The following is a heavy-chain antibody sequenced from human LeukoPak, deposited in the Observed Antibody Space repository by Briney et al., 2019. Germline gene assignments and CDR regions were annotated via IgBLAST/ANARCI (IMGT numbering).Heavy chain of an antibody. CDR1: GFTFTSDA. Sequence: GGSLRLSCVASGFTFTSDAMNWVRQAPGKGLEWVSSTVSRGTTQYADSVKGRFTISRDNSKNTLYLQMNSLRAEDTAVYYCAKDSQDGMDVWGQGTTVTVSS. CDR3: AKDSQDGMDV. CDR2: TVSRGTT. V-gene: IGHV3-23*01. J-gene: IGHJ6*02.